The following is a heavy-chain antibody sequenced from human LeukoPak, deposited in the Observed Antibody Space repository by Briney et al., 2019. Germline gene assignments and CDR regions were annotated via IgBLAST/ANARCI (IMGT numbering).Heavy chain of an antibody. D-gene: IGHD2-15*01. CDR2: IYYSGST. CDR1: GGSISSYY. J-gene: IGHJ4*02. CDR3: AGGVVAALDFDY. V-gene: IGHV4-59*01. Sequence: SETLSLTCTASGGSISSYYWSWIRQPPGKGLEWIGYIYYSGSTNYNPSLKSRVTISVDTSKNQFSLKLSSVTAADTAVYYCAGGVVAALDFDYWGQGTLVTVSS.